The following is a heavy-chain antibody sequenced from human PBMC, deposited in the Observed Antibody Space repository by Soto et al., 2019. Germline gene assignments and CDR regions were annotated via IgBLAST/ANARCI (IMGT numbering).Heavy chain of an antibody. CDR1: GFTFSSYA. CDR3: AKQESEWNDHFDY. CDR2: LSGSGGTT. V-gene: IGHV3-23*01. J-gene: IGHJ4*02. Sequence: GGSLRLSCAASGFTFSSYAMSWVRQTPGKGLEWVSTLSGSGGTTYYADSVKGQFTISRDNSKSTLYLQMNSLRAEDTAVYYGAKQESEWNDHFDYWGKGTLVTVSS. D-gene: IGHD1-1*01.